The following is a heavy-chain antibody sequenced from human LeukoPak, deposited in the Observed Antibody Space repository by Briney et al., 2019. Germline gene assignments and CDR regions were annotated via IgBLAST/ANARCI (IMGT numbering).Heavy chain of an antibody. Sequence: PGGSLRLSCAASGFTFDDYAMHWVRQAPGKGLEWVSGISWNSGSIGYADSVKGRFTISRDNAKNSLYLQMNSLRAEDTALYYCAKAMGSSSSFFDYWGQGTLVTVSS. J-gene: IGHJ4*02. CDR2: ISWNSGSI. CDR1: GFTFDDYA. D-gene: IGHD6-6*01. V-gene: IGHV3-9*01. CDR3: AKAMGSSSSFFDY.